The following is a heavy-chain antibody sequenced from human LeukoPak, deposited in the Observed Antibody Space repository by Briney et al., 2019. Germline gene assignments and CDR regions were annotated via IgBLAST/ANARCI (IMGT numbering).Heavy chain of an antibody. CDR1: GFTFTTYW. Sequence: GGSLRLSCTASGFTFTTYWMSWVRHPPGKGLEWVANIKQDGTEKYYVDSVKGRFTISRDNAKNSLFLQMNSLRAEDTAVYYCARDFSGTNFPITLYYYYMDVWGKGTTVTVSS. CDR3: ARDFSGTNFPITLYYYYMDV. V-gene: IGHV3-7*01. D-gene: IGHD2/OR15-2a*01. J-gene: IGHJ6*03. CDR2: IKQDGTEK.